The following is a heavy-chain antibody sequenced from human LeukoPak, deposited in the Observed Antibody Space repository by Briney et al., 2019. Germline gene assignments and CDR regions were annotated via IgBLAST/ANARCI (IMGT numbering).Heavy chain of an antibody. V-gene: IGHV4-34*01. CDR1: GGSFSDYY. CDR3: ARDQDFAWFDP. D-gene: IGHD2-15*01. J-gene: IGHJ5*02. Sequence: SETLSLTCAVYGGSFSDYYWSWSRQPPGEGLEWIGEINHSGSTNYNPSLKSRVTISVDTSKNQFSLKLSSVTAADTAVYYCARDQDFAWFDPWGQGTLVTVSS. CDR2: INHSGST.